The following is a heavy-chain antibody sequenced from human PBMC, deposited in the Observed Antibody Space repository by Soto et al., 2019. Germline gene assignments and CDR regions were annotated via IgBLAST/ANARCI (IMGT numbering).Heavy chain of an antibody. V-gene: IGHV4-59*08. CDR1: GGPISSYY. D-gene: IGHD3-10*01. J-gene: IGHJ4*02. Sequence: PSETLSLTCTVSGGPISSYYWSWIRQPPGKGLEWIGYIYYSGSTNYNPSLKSRVTISVDTSKNQFSLKLSSVTAADTAVYYCASLGFVTDWGQGTLVTVSS. CDR3: ASLGFVTD. CDR2: IYYSGST.